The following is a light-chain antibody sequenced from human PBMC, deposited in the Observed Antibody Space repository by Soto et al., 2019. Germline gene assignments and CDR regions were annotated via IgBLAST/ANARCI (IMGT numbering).Light chain of an antibody. CDR2: SNN. J-gene: IGLJ1*01. V-gene: IGLV1-44*01. CDR1: SSNIGSNT. CDR3: AAWDDSLNGYV. Sequence: QSVLTQSPSASGTPGQRVTISCPGSSSNIGSNTINWYQQLPGTAPKLLIYSNNQRPSGVPDRFSGSKSGTSASLAISGLQSEDEADYYCAAWDDSLNGYVFGTGTKVTVL.